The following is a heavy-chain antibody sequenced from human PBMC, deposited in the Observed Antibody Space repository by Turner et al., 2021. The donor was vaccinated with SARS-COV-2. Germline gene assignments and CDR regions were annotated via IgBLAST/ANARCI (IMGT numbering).Heavy chain of an antibody. J-gene: IGHJ6*02. CDR3: ARDLMFTAAAPYGMDV. Sequence: EVQLVAPGGGLVQPGWSLTLSCAASVFTFSNYWMSWARQAPGKGLGWVANKKQDGSEKYYVDSEKDRFTISRDNAKNSLYLQMNSLRAEDTAVYYCARDLMFTAAAPYGMDVWGQGTTVTVSS. CDR2: KKQDGSEK. D-gene: IGHD6-13*01. CDR1: VFTFSNYW. V-gene: IGHV3-7*01.